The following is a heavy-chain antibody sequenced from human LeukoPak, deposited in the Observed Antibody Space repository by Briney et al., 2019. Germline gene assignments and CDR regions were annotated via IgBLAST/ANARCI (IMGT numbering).Heavy chain of an antibody. CDR1: AGSVSSGTYY. V-gene: IGHV4-61*01. D-gene: IGHD5-18*01. CDR3: ARSRSGYSYDHAAFEI. CDR2: IDYRGST. Sequence: SETLSLTCTVSAGSVSSGTYYWSWIRQPPGKGLEWIAYIDYRGSTTYNPSLRSRVTISVDTSRNQFSLKLSSVTAADTAVYYCARSRSGYSYDHAAFEIWGQGTVVTVSS. J-gene: IGHJ3*02.